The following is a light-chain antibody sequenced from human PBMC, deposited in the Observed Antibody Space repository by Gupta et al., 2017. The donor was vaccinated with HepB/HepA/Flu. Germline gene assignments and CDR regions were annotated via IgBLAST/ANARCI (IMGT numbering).Light chain of an antibody. J-gene: IGKJ5*01. CDR3: QQRSNWPPVT. V-gene: IGKV3-11*01. CDR2: DAS. Sequence: EIVLTQSPATLSLSPGERVTLSCRASQSVSSYLAWYQQKPGQAPRLLIYDASNRDTGIPARFSGSGYGTDLTLTISSREQEDFAVYYCQQRSNWPPVTFGQGTRMEIK. CDR1: QSVSSY.